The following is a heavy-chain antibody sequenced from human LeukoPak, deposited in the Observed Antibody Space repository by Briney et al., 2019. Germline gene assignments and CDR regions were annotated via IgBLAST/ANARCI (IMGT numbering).Heavy chain of an antibody. V-gene: IGHV3-21*01. D-gene: IGHD2-2*02. CDR3: ARLPQYQLLYIPWSGPVIDY. CDR1: GFTFSSNT. Sequence: KPGGSLRLSCAVSGFTFSSNTMNWVRQAPGKGLEWVSSITSSSTYIYYADSVKGRFTISRDNAKNSLYLQMNSLRAEDTAMYYCARLPQYQLLYIPWSGPVIDYWGQGTLVTVSS. J-gene: IGHJ4*02. CDR2: ITSSSTYI.